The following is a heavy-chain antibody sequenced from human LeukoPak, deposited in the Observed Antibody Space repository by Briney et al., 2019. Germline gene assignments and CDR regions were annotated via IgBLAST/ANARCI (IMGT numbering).Heavy chain of an antibody. CDR1: GFTFSSYA. D-gene: IGHD4-11*01. J-gene: IGHJ4*02. V-gene: IGHV3-30*04. CDR2: ISYDGSNK. CDR3: ARVYRDYSNYVGQVYFDY. Sequence: PGGSLRLSCAASGFTFSSYAMRWVRQAPGKGLEWVAVISYDGSNKYYADSVKGRFTISRDNSKNTLYLQMNSLRAEDTAVYYCARVYRDYSNYVGQVYFDYWGQGTLVTVSS.